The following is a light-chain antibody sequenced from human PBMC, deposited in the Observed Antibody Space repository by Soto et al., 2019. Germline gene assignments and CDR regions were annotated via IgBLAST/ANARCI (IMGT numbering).Light chain of an antibody. CDR2: GNT. J-gene: IGLJ1*01. CDR3: QSYDSSLSGSRV. CDR1: SSNIGAGYD. V-gene: IGLV1-40*01. Sequence: QPVLTQPPSVSGAPGQRVTISCTGSSSNIGAGYDVHWYQQVPGTAPKLLIHGNTNRPSGVPDRFSGSKSGTSASLAITGLQAEDEADYYCQSYDSSLSGSRVFGTGTKVTVL.